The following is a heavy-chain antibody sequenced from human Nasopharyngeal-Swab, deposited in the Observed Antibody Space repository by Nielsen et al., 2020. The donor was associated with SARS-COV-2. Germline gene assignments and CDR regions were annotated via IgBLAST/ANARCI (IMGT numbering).Heavy chain of an antibody. D-gene: IGHD2-15*01. CDR2: VHFSGNS. Sequence: SETLSLTSSVSGGSISSSSDYWDWIRQPPGEGLAWIGSVHFSGNSFYNPSLKSRVTISVDTSKSQFSLRLSSVTAADTAVYYCARGRDLRYCSGGSCYQNKWFDPWGQGTLVTVSS. J-gene: IGHJ5*02. CDR1: GGSISSSSDY. V-gene: IGHV4-39*07. CDR3: ARGRDLRYCSGGSCYQNKWFDP.